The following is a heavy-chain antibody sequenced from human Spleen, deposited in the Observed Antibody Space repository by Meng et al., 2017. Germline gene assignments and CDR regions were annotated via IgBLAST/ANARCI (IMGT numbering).Heavy chain of an antibody. J-gene: IGHJ4*02. CDR1: GYTFTNHD. Sequence: ASVKVSCKASGYTFTNHDINWVRQATGRGLEWMGLMNSNSGDTSHAQKFQGRVTLTWNTSINTAYMELSSLRSEDTAVYYCARIDGSGWYLDYWGQGTLVTVSS. D-gene: IGHD6-19*01. CDR3: ARIDGSGWYLDY. V-gene: IGHV1-8*01. CDR2: MNSNSGDT.